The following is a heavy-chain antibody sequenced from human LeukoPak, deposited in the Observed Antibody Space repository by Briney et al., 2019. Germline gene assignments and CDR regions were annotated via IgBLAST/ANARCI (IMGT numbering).Heavy chain of an antibody. D-gene: IGHD1-26*01. CDR1: GYTFTGYY. CDR3: ARVISGSLYY. Sequence: VASVKVSCQASGYTFTGYYIHWVRQAPGQGLEWMGWINPNSGGTNYAQNFQGRVTMTRDTSISTAYMELSRLRSDDTAVYYCARVISGSLYYWGQGTLVTVSS. CDR2: INPNSGGT. J-gene: IGHJ4*02. V-gene: IGHV1-2*02.